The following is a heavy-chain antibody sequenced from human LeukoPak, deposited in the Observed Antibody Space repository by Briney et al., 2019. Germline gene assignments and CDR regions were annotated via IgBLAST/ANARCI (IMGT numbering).Heavy chain of an antibody. Sequence: GGSPRLSCAASGFTFSSYAMSWVRQAAWKWLECVSAISGSGGSTYYAVSVKGRFTISRDNSKNTLYLQMNSLRAEDTAVYYCAKDGGSVVPADTFDYWGQGTLVTVSS. CDR2: ISGSGGST. J-gene: IGHJ4*02. CDR1: GFTFSSYA. D-gene: IGHD2-2*01. V-gene: IGHV3-23*01. CDR3: AKDGGSVVPADTFDY.